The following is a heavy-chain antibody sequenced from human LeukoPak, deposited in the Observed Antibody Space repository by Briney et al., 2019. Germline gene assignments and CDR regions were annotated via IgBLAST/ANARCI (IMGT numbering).Heavy chain of an antibody. Sequence: SETLSLTYAVYGGSFSGYYWSWIRQPPGKGLEWIGYIYYSGSTNYNPSLKSRVTISVDTSKNQFSLKLSSVTAADTAVYYCARGLPASDWGQGTLVTVSS. V-gene: IGHV4-59*01. J-gene: IGHJ4*02. CDR3: ARGLPASD. CDR1: GGSFSGYY. CDR2: IYYSGST. D-gene: IGHD3-16*01.